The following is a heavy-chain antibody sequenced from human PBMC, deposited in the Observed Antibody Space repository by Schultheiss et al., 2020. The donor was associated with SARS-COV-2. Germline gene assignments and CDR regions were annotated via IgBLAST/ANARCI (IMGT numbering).Heavy chain of an antibody. Sequence: GGSLRLSCAASGFTFSNYDIHWVRQAPGKGLEWVAVISYDGSNKYYADSVKGRFTVSRDDSKNTLYVQMNSLRPEDTAVYYCARESIGITDEFDYWGQGTLVTVSS. CDR3: ARESIGITDEFDY. D-gene: IGHD3-16*01. V-gene: IGHV3-30*01. J-gene: IGHJ4*02. CDR1: GFTFSNYD. CDR2: ISYDGSNK.